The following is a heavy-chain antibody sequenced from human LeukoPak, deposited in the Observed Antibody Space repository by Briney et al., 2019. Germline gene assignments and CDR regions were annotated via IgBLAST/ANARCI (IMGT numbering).Heavy chain of an antibody. D-gene: IGHD3-22*01. CDR3: AKDPESYDSSGHYFDY. V-gene: IGHV3-30*02. Sequence: PGGSLRLSCAASGFTFSSYGMHWVRQAPGKGLEWVAFIRYDGSNKDYADSVKGRFTISRDNSRNTLYLQMNSLRTEDTALYYCAKDPESYDSSGHYFDYWGQGTLVTVSS. CDR2: IRYDGSNK. J-gene: IGHJ4*02. CDR1: GFTFSSYG.